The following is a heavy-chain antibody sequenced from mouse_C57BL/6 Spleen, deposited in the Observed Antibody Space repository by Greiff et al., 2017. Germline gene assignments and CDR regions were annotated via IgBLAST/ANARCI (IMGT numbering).Heavy chain of an antibody. Sequence: VQLQQSGPELVKPGASVKISCKASGYAFRSSWMHWVKQRPGQGLAWIGRISPGDGATNYNGKFKGKATLTADQSSSTAYMQLSSLTSEDSAVYFCARYYYECFDYWGQGTTLTVSS. CDR3: ARYYYECFDY. D-gene: IGHD2-4*01. V-gene: IGHV1-82*01. CDR2: ISPGDGAT. CDR1: GYAFRSSW. J-gene: IGHJ2*01.